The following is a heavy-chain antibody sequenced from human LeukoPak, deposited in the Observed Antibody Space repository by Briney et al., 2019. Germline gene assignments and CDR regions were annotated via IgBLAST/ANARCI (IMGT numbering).Heavy chain of an antibody. CDR1: GGSISSSSYY. Sequence: SETLSLTCTVSGGSISSSSYYWGWIRQPPGKGLEWIGSIYYSGSTYYNPSLKSRVTISVDTSKNQFSLKLSSVTAADTAVYYCARDQGVGATDYWGQGTLVTVSS. CDR2: IYYSGST. CDR3: ARDQGVGATDY. D-gene: IGHD1-26*01. V-gene: IGHV4-39*07. J-gene: IGHJ4*02.